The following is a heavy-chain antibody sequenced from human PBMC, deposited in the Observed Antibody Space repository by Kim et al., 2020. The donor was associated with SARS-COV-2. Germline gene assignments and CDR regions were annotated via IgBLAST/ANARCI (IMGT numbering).Heavy chain of an antibody. V-gene: IGHV5-10-1*01. Sequence: GESLKISCKASGYSFTSYWITWVRQTPGKGLESMGRIDPSDSYVDYSPSFQGHITMSADKSASTAYLQLNNLKASDTGIYYCSRRVAVAGYGLDVWGHGTAVSVSS. CDR1: GYSFTSYW. CDR3: SRRVAVAGYGLDV. J-gene: IGHJ6*02. D-gene: IGHD6-19*01. CDR2: IDPSDSYV.